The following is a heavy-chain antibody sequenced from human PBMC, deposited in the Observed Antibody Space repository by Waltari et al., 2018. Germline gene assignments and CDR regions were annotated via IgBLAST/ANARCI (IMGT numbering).Heavy chain of an antibody. CDR2: ISYNGNKE. CDR1: GFTLSDYG. Sequence: VQLVESGGSVVQPGRSLRISCAAAGFTLSDYGIHWVRQVPGMGLDWVASISYNGNKELYGDSVKGRFTISRDNSKNTVYLQMDGLRGDDTGVYYCAKDGVAVPGFLSKPDYWGRGTLVTVSS. J-gene: IGHJ4*02. V-gene: IGHV3-30*18. CDR3: AKDGVAVPGFLSKPDY. D-gene: IGHD6-19*01.